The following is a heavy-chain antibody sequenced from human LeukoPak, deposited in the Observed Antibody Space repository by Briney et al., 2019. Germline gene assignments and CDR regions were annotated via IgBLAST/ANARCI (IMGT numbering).Heavy chain of an antibody. CDR3: AGSIFGVVIIHYYYMDV. V-gene: IGHV1-69*13. CDR2: IIPIFGTA. D-gene: IGHD3-3*01. CDR1: GGTFSSYA. Sequence: GASVKVSCKASGGTFSSYAISWVRQAPGQGLEWMGGIIPIFGTANYAQKFQGRVTITADESTSTAYMELSSLRSEDTAVYYCAGSIFGVVIIHYYYMDVWGKGTTVTVSS. J-gene: IGHJ6*03.